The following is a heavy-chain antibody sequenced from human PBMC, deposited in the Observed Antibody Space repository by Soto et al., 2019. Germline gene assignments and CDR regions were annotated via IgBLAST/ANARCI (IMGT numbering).Heavy chain of an antibody. Sequence: KQSQTLSLTCTVSGGSISSYYWSWIRQPPGKGLEWIGYIYYSGSTNYNPSLKSRVTISVDTSKNQFSLKLSSVTAADTAVYYCARSYSSSAFDYWGQGTLVTVSS. CDR2: IYYSGST. CDR1: GGSISSYY. D-gene: IGHD6-6*01. V-gene: IGHV4-59*01. J-gene: IGHJ4*02. CDR3: ARSYSSSAFDY.